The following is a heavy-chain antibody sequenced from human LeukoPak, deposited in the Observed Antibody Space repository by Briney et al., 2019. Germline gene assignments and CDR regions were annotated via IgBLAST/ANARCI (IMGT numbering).Heavy chain of an antibody. J-gene: IGHJ5*01. V-gene: IGHV4-4*07. Sequence: PSETLSLTCAVSNGFISNYYWNWIRQPAGKGLEWIGRIYTSESTRYNPSLKSRVSMSVDASTNQVSLKLTSVTAADTAVYYCARTRSNWNYELDSWGQGTLVTVSS. CDR2: IYTSEST. CDR1: NGFISNYY. CDR3: ARTRSNWNYELDS. D-gene: IGHD1-7*01.